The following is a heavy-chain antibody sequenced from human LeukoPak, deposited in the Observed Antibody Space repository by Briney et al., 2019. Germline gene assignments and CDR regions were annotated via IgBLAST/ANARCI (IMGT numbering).Heavy chain of an antibody. Sequence: SETLSLTCTVSGYSISSGYYWGWLRQPPGKGLEWLGSIYHSGSTYYNPSLKSRVTISVDTSKNKFSLKLSSVTAADTAVYYCAIWVRGVISYRNYWGQGTLVTVSS. J-gene: IGHJ4*02. CDR3: AIWVRGVISYRNY. D-gene: IGHD3-10*01. V-gene: IGHV4-38-2*02. CDR1: GYSISSGYY. CDR2: IYHSGST.